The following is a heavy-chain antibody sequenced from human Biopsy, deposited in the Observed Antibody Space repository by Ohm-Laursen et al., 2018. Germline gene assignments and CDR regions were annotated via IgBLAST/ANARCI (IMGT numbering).Heavy chain of an antibody. J-gene: IGHJ3*02. CDR1: GDSISNSY. Sequence: GTLSLTCTVSGDSISNSYWSWIRQPPGKGLEWIGYVHYDESTNYNPSLKSQATISADTSRNQVSLKLSSVTAADTAVYYCGRWRSGAADIWGQGTVVTVSS. CDR2: VHYDEST. V-gene: IGHV4-59*01. CDR3: GRWRSGAADI. D-gene: IGHD2-21*01.